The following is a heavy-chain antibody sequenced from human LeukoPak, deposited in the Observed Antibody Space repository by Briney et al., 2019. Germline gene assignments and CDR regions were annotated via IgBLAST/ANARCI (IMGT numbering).Heavy chain of an antibody. J-gene: IGHJ4*02. Sequence: ASVKVSCKASGYTFTDYYIHWVRQAPGQGPEWMGWINPNSGGTNCAQKFQGRVTMTRDTSISTAYMELSRLRSDDTALYYCARSGSYYNYSDDWGQGTLVTVS. CDR3: ARSGSYYNYSDD. D-gene: IGHD3-10*01. CDR1: GYTFTDYY. V-gene: IGHV1-2*02. CDR2: INPNSGGT.